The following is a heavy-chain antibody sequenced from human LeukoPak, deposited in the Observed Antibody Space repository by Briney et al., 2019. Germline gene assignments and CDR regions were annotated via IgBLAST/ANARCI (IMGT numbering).Heavy chain of an antibody. D-gene: IGHD3/OR15-3a*01. CDR1: GFTFSTYW. CDR3: ARGFWTGVEY. Sequence: GGSLRLSCAASGFTFSTYWMHWVRQAPGEGLVWVSRIKSDGSDTSYADSVKGRFTISRDNAKNTLYLQMTGLRAEDTAVYYCARGFWTGVEYWGQGALVTVSS. V-gene: IGHV3-74*01. CDR2: IKSDGSDT. J-gene: IGHJ4*02.